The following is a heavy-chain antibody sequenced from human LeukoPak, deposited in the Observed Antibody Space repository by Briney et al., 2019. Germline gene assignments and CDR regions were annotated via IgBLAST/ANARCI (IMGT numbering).Heavy chain of an antibody. CDR3: ARHVTVTTLGDY. CDR1: GGSFSGYY. J-gene: IGHJ4*02. V-gene: IGHV4-34*01. Sequence: SETLSLTCAVYGGSFSGYYWSWIRQPPGKGLEWIGEINHSGSTNYNPSLKSRVTISVDTSKNQFSLKLSSVTAADTAVYYCARHVTVTTLGDYWGQGTLVTVSS. D-gene: IGHD4-17*01. CDR2: INHSGST.